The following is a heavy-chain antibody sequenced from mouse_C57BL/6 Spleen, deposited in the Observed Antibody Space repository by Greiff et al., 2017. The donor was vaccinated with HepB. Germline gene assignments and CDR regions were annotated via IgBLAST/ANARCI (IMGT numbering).Heavy chain of an antibody. J-gene: IGHJ1*03. D-gene: IGHD1-1*01. Sequence: EVQLQESGGGLVQPGESLKLSCESNEYEFPSHDMSWVRKTPENRLELVAAINSDGGSTYYPDTMERRFIISRDNTKKKLYLKMSSLRSEDTALYYCARRDGSNWYFDVWGTGTTVTVSS. CDR1: EYEFPSHD. V-gene: IGHV5-2*01. CDR2: INSDGGST. CDR3: ARRDGSNWYFDV.